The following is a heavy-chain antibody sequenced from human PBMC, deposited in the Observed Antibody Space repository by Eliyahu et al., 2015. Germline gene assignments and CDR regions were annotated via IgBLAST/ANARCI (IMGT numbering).Heavy chain of an antibody. CDR1: GFXLSDXW. CDR2: SKYDGTDA. V-gene: IGHV3-74*01. Sequence: EVQLVESGGGLVQPGGSLRLSCAASGFXLSDXWXHWVRQAPGKGPVWVSRSKYDGTDASYADSVKGRFIISRDNAKNTLYLQMNSLRVDDTAVYYCAKSDWLEPWGQGTLVTVSS. J-gene: IGHJ5*02. CDR3: AKSDWLEP.